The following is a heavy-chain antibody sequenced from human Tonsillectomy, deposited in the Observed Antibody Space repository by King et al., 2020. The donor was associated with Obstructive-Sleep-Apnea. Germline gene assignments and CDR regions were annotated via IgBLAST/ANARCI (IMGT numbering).Heavy chain of an antibody. Sequence: QLVQSGAEVKKPGSSVKVSCKASGGTFSSYAISWVRQAPGQGLEWMGRIITILGIANYAQKFQGRVTITADKSTSTAYMELRSLRSEDTAVYYCARCEATVTTGRGPRCDHWGQRTLVPVSS. CDR3: ARCEATVTTGRGPRCDH. V-gene: IGHV1-69*09. D-gene: IGHD4-17*01. CDR2: IITILGIA. J-gene: IGHJ4*02. CDR1: GGTFSSYA.